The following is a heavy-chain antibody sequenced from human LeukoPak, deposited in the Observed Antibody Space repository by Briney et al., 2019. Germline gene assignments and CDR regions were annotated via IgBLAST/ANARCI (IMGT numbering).Heavy chain of an antibody. CDR2: FDPEDGET. CDR1: GYTLTELS. D-gene: IGHD1-14*01. CDR3: ATNNHSPYYFDY. Sequence: ASVTVSFKVSGYTLTELSMHWVRQAPGKGLEWMGGFDPEDGETIYAQKFQGRVTMTEDTSTDTAYMELSSQRSEDTAVYYCATNNHSPYYFDYWGQGTLVTVSS. V-gene: IGHV1-24*01. J-gene: IGHJ4*02.